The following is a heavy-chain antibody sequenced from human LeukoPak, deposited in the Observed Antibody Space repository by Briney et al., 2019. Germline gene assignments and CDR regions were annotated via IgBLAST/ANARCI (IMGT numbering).Heavy chain of an antibody. J-gene: IGHJ4*02. CDR1: GGSISGSSYY. V-gene: IGHV4-39*01. CDR3: ARLSGTYYFDY. Sequence: SETLSLTCTVSGGSISGSSYYWGWIRQPPGKGLEWIGTIYYSGTTYYNPSLKSRVTISVDTSKNQFSLKLTSVTAADTAVYYCARLSGTYYFDYWGQGTLVTVSS. D-gene: IGHD1-14*01. CDR2: IYYSGTT.